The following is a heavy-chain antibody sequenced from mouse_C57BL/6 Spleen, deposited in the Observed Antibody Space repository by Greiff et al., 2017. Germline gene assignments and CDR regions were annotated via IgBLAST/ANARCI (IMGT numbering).Heavy chain of an antibody. J-gene: IGHJ4*01. D-gene: IGHD1-1*02. CDR1: GYTFTDYY. CDR2: INPNNGGT. Sequence: EVQLQQSGPELVKPGASVKISCKASGYTFTDYYMNWVKPSHGKSLEWIGDINPNNGGTSYKQTLKRKATLTVDKSSRTAYMERRSLTSEDAAFYYWARLCGYSMDYWGQGTSVTVSS. CDR3: ARLCGYSMDY. V-gene: IGHV1-26*01.